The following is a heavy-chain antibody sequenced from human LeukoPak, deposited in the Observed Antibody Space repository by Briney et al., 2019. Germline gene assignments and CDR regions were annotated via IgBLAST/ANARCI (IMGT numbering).Heavy chain of an antibody. J-gene: IGHJ3*02. CDR3: ARNTYYYDSSGYYRVDAFDI. V-gene: IGHV3-33*01. CDR1: GFAFSSYG. CDR2: IWYDGSNK. D-gene: IGHD3-22*01. Sequence: PRGSLRLSCAASGFAFSSYGMHWVRQAPGKGLEWVAVIWYDGSNKYYADSVKGRFTISRDNSKNTLYLQMNSLRAEDTAVYYCARNTYYYDSSGYYRVDAFDIWGQGTMVTVSS.